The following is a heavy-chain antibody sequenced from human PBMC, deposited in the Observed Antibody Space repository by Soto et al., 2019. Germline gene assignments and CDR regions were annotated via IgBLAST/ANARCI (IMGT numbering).Heavy chain of an antibody. Sequence: EVQLVESGGGLVKPGGSLRLSCAASGFTFSSYSMNWVRQAPGKGLEWVSSISSSSSYIYYADSVKGRFTISRDNAKNSLYLQMNSLRAEDTAVYYCARWDYGGNSGDIWGQGTMVTVSS. CDR2: ISSSSSYI. J-gene: IGHJ3*02. CDR1: GFTFSSYS. V-gene: IGHV3-21*01. CDR3: ARWDYGGNSGDI. D-gene: IGHD4-17*01.